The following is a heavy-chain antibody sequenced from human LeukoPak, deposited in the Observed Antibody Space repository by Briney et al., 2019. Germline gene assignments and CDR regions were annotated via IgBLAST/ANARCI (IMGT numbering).Heavy chain of an antibody. D-gene: IGHD3-16*01. CDR1: GFTFSSYA. J-gene: IGHJ4*02. Sequence: GGSLRLSCAASGFTFSSYAMHWVRQAPGKGLEWVAVISYDGSNKYYADSVKGRFTISRDNSKNTLYLQMNSLRAEDTAVYYCAKEGQGSALGDWGQGTLVTVSS. V-gene: IGHV3-30-3*01. CDR3: AKEGQGSALGD. CDR2: ISYDGSNK.